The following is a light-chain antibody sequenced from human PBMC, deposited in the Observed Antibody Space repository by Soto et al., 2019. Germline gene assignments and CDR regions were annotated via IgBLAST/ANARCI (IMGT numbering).Light chain of an antibody. V-gene: IGKV1-39*01. CDR3: QQPDSCPYP. J-gene: IGKJ4*01. CDR1: QNIASS. CDR2: ATS. Sequence: DRKRSQYPSARPASVGDSVTITCRASQNIASSVNWYQQKPGEAPKLLIYATSNLQSGVPSRFSGSGSGTDFTLTIISRQPEDFASYFCQQPDSCPYPFGGGTKVDI.